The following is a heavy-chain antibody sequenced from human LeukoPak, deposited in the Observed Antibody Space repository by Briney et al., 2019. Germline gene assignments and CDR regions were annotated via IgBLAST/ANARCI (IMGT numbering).Heavy chain of an antibody. J-gene: IGHJ4*02. D-gene: IGHD6-19*01. V-gene: IGHV3-7*01. CDR1: GFTFSTYA. Sequence: GGSLRLSCAASGFTFSTYAVHWVRQAPGKGLEWVANIKRDGSDNYYVGSVEGRFTISRDNAKNSLYLQMSSLRAEDTAIYYCARALYNRGWYPDYFDSWGQGTLVTVSA. CDR3: ARALYNRGWYPDYFDS. CDR2: IKRDGSDN.